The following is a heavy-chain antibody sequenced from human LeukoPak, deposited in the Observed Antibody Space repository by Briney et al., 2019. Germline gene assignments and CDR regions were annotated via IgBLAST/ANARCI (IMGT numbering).Heavy chain of an antibody. V-gene: IGHV3-74*01. D-gene: IGHD3-10*01. CDR1: GFTLRTYW. J-gene: IGHJ3*01. Sequence: PGGSLRLSCAASGFTLRTYWMHWVRQVPGKGLVWVSRIESDGSTTNYADSVKGRFTISRDNAKNTLFLQMDSLSAEDTALYYCARVGGGVRGSAFDVWGRGTMVTVSS. CDR3: ARVGGGVRGSAFDV. CDR2: IESDGSTT.